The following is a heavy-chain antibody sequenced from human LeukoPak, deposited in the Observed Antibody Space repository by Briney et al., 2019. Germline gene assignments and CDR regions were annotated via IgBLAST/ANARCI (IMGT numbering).Heavy chain of an antibody. V-gene: IGHV3-64*01. Sequence: GGSLRLSCAASGFTFSSYAMYWVRQAPGKGLEYVSAISTYGGSTYYANSVKGRFTIPRDNSKNTLSLQMNSLRAEDTAVYYCATPTRSGYNNAGYMDVWGKGTTVTVSS. D-gene: IGHD5-12*01. CDR1: GFTFSSYA. CDR3: ATPTRSGYNNAGYMDV. J-gene: IGHJ6*03. CDR2: ISTYGGST.